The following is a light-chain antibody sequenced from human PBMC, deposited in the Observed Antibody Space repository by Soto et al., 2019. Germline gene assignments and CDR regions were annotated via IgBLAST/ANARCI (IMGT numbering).Light chain of an antibody. J-gene: IGKJ1*01. V-gene: IGKV1-5*03. CDR1: QSISNW. Sequence: DTQMTQSPSTLSASVGDRVTITWRASQSISNWLAWYQQKPGKAPNLLIYFASTLQSGVPSRFSGSGSGTEFTLTINSLQSEDFAVYYCQQYNNWWTFGQGTKVDIK. CDR3: QQYNNWWT. CDR2: FAS.